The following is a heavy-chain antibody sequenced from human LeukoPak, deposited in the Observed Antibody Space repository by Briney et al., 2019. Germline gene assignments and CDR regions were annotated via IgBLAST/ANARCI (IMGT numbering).Heavy chain of an antibody. CDR1: GYTFTGYY. CDR2: INPNSGGT. D-gene: IGHD2-2*01. CDR3: ASEGGGYCSSTSCEFDP. V-gene: IGHV1-2*02. J-gene: IGHJ5*02. Sequence: ASVKVSCKASGYTFTGYYMHWVRQAPGQGLEWMGWINPNSGGTNYAQKFQGRVTMTRDTSISTAYMELSRLRSDDTAVYYCASEGGGYCSSTSCEFDPWGQGTLVTVSS.